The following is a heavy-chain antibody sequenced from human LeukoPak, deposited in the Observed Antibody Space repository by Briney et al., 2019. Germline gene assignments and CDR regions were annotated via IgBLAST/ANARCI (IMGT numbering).Heavy chain of an antibody. D-gene: IGHD3-10*01. V-gene: IGHV3-23*01. CDR2: ISGSGGST. J-gene: IGHJ4*02. CDR3: AKGKVSDS. CDR1: GFTFSSYA. Sequence: GGSLRLSCAASGFTFSSYAMSWVRQTPGQGLDWVSAISGSGGSTYYADSVEGRLTISRDNTNNTLYLQMHSLRAEDTAVYYCAKGKVSDSWGQGTLVTVSS.